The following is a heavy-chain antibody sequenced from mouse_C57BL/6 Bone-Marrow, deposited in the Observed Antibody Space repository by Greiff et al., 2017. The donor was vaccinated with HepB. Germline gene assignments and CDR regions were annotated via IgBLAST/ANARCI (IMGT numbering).Heavy chain of an antibody. CDR1: GYTFTSYW. D-gene: IGHD1-1*01. CDR3: STPYYGPAWFAY. J-gene: IGHJ3*01. CDR2: IDPSDSYT. V-gene: IGHV1-69*01. Sequence: QVQLKQPGAELVMPGASVKLSCKASGYTFTSYWMHWVKQRPGKSLEWIGEIDPSDSYTNYNQKFKGKSTLTVDKSSSTTYMQLSSLTSEDAAVYYYSTPYYGPAWFAYWGQGTLVTVSA.